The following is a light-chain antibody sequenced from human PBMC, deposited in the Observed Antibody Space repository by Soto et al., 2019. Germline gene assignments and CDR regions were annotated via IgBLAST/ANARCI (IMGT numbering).Light chain of an antibody. V-gene: IGLV2-14*03. CDR3: CSYTTTSTFV. Sequence: QSALTQPASVSGSPGQSITISCTGTSVDIGAYDYVSWYQQHPGKAPKLMIYEVFRRPSGISDRFSGSKSGNTASLTISGLQAEDEADYYCCSYTTTSTFVFGGGTKLTVL. CDR1: SVDIGAYDY. CDR2: EVF. J-gene: IGLJ2*01.